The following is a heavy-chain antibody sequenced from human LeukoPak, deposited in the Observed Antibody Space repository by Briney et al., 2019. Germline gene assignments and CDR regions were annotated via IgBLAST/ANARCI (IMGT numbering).Heavy chain of an antibody. CDR2: IFYRGSVSYGGTT. CDR1: GVSISGFY. J-gene: IGHJ4*02. CDR3: ARVVGRYCSSTSCYIDY. V-gene: IGHV4-59*12. D-gene: IGHD2-2*02. Sequence: SETLSLTCTVSGVSISGFYWIWIRQSPGRGLEWIGSIFYRGSVSYGGTTFYNPSLQSRVTISVDTSKNAFSLRLTSVTAADTAVYYCARVVGRYCSSTSCYIDYWGQGTLVTVSS.